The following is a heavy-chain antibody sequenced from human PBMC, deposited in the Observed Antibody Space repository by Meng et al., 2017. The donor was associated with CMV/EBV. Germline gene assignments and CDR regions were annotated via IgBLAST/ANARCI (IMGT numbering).Heavy chain of an antibody. CDR2: IYTSGST. D-gene: IGHD3-22*01. J-gene: IGHJ4*02. Sequence: VQMQGSGPGLVKPSETLSLTCTVSGCSISSYYWSWIRQPAGKGLEWIGRIYTSGSTNYNPSLKSRVTMSVDTSKNQFSLKLSSVTAADTAVYYCARGGLYYYDSSGHFDYWGQGTLVTVSS. CDR1: GCSISSYY. CDR3: ARGGLYYYDSSGHFDY. V-gene: IGHV4-4*07.